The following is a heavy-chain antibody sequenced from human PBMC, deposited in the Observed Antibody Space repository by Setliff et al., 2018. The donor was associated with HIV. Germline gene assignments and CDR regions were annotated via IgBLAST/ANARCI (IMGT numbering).Heavy chain of an antibody. CDR1: GFAFRNYI. CDR3: ARDGGQDSSGFGIYYYMDV. Sequence: GGSLRLSCAAPGFAFRNYIFHWVRQAPGKGLEWVAIISSDGSDKNYADSVKGRFTVSRDNSKNTLYLQMNSRRGEDTAVYYCARDGGQDSSGFGIYYYMDVWGKGTTVTVSS. J-gene: IGHJ6*03. D-gene: IGHD6-19*01. V-gene: IGHV3-30*01. CDR2: ISSDGSDK.